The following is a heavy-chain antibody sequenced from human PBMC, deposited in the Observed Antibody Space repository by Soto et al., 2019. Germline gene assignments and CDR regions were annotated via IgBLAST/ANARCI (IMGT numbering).Heavy chain of an antibody. Sequence: PSETLSLTCTVSGGSISGYYWSWIRPRPGKGPEWIGYIYYTGNTNYNPSLKSRVTISVDTSKNQISLELSSVTAADTAVYYCVSTVDSKVVAATNSDGFDIWGQGTMVPVSS. CDR1: GGSISGYY. CDR3: VSTVDSKVVAATNSDGFDI. V-gene: IGHV4-59*01. CDR2: IYYTGNT. J-gene: IGHJ3*02. D-gene: IGHD2-15*01.